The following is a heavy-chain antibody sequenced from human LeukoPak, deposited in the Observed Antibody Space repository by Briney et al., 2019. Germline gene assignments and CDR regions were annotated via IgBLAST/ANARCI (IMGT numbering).Heavy chain of an antibody. J-gene: IGHJ4*02. CDR1: GFTFSSYS. Sequence: GGSLRLSCAASGFTFSSYSMNWVRQAPGKGLEWVSSISSSSYIYYADSVKGRFTISRDNAKNSLYLQMNSLRAEDTAVYYCARDWSGKTGPADYWGQGTLVTVSS. CDR2: ISSSSYI. V-gene: IGHV3-21*01. CDR3: ARDWSGKTGPADY. D-gene: IGHD3-9*01.